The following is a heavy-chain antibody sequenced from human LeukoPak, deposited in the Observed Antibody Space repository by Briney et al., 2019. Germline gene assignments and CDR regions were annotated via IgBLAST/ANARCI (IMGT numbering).Heavy chain of an antibody. V-gene: IGHV4-4*07. Sequence: SETLSPTCTVSGGSISSYYWSWIRQPAGKGLEWIGRIYTSGSTNYNPSLKSRVTMSVDTSKNQFSLKLSSVTAADTAVYYCARAGYYDILTGYPPSNWFDPWGQGTLVTVSS. CDR2: IYTSGST. CDR1: GGSISSYY. J-gene: IGHJ5*02. D-gene: IGHD3-9*01. CDR3: ARAGYYDILTGYPPSNWFDP.